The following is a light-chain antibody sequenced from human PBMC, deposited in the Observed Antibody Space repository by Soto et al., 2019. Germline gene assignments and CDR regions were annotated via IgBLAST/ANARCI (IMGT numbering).Light chain of an antibody. CDR1: QSVSSN. CDR2: GAS. J-gene: IGKJ5*01. Sequence: EIVMTQSPATLSVSPGERATLSCRASQSVSSNLAWYQQKPGQAPRLLIYGASSRATGIPARFSGSGSGTEFTLTISSLEPGDFAIYYCQQRNDWQVTFGQGTLLEN. CDR3: QQRNDWQVT. V-gene: IGKV3-15*01.